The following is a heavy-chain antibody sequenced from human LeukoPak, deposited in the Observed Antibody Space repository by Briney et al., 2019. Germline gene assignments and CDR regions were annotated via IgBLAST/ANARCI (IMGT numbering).Heavy chain of an antibody. J-gene: IGHJ4*02. D-gene: IGHD2-8*01. Sequence: PGGSLRLSCAASGFTFSSYAVSWVRQAPGKGLEWVSAISGSGGSTYYADSVKGRFTIPRDNSKNTLYLQMNSLRAEDTAVYYCAKGTIVLMVYTNGFDYWGQGTLVTVSS. V-gene: IGHV3-23*01. CDR2: ISGSGGST. CDR3: AKGTIVLMVYTNGFDY. CDR1: GFTFSSYA.